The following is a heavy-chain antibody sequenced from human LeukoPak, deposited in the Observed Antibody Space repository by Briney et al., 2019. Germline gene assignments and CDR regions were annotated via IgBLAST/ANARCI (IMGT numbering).Heavy chain of an antibody. CDR3: ARSRKLYSFGSFDY. J-gene: IGHJ4*02. CDR1: GYTFTSYG. V-gene: IGHV1-18*01. CDR2: ISAYNGNT. D-gene: IGHD1-26*01. Sequence: GASVKVSCKASGYTFTSYGISWVRQAPGQGLEWMGWISAYNGNTNYAQKFQGRVTITADKSTSTAYMELSSLRSEDTAVYYCARSRKLYSFGSFDYWGQGTLVTVSS.